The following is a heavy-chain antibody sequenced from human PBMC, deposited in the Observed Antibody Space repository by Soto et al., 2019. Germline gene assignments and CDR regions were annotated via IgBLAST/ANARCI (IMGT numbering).Heavy chain of an antibody. V-gene: IGHV3-7*01. J-gene: IGHJ4*02. D-gene: IGHD3-10*01. Sequence: EVQLVESGGGLVQPGGSLRLSCAGSGFNFRDYWMNWVRQAPGKGLAWVANINQDGSQRYYVDSVRGRFTISRDNAKNSLYLEMNSLSAEDTAVYYCAKSTSADDYWCQGTLVTVSA. CDR1: GFNFRDYW. CDR2: INQDGSQR. CDR3: AKSTSADDY.